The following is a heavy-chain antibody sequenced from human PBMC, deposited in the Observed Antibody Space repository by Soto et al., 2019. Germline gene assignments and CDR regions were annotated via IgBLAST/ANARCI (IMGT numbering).Heavy chain of an antibody. Sequence: GGALRLSCAASGFTFSDDTMNWVRQAPGKGVEWVSQISRNSRTINYADSVKGRITISRDNAKNSLYLQMNSLRAEDTAVYYCAREYYYYYMDVWGDGTTVTVSS. CDR1: GFTFSDDT. V-gene: IGHV3-48*04. CDR2: ISRNSRTI. CDR3: AREYYYYYMDV. J-gene: IGHJ6*03.